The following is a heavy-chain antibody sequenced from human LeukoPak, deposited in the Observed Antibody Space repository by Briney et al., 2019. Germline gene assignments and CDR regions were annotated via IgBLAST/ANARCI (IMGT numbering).Heavy chain of an antibody. CDR1: GFTVSSNY. J-gene: IGHJ4*02. CDR2: IYSGGST. V-gene: IGHV3-66*02. CDR3: ARDVRLVDSNYGAYYFDY. Sequence: GGSLRLSCAASGFTVSSNYMSWVRQAPGKGLEWVSVIYSGGSTYYADSVKGRFTISRDNSKYTLYLQMNSLRAEDTAVYYCARDVRLVDSNYGAYYFDYWGQGTLVTVSS. D-gene: IGHD4-11*01.